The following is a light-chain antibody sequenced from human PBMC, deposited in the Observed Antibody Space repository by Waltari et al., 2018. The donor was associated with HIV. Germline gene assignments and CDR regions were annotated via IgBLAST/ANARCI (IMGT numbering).Light chain of an antibody. V-gene: IGLV1-44*01. CDR3: AAWDDNLNGYV. CDR2: SNK. CDR1: SSNIGSNP. Sequence: QSVLTQPPSVSGTPGQRVTFTCSGSSSNIGSNPVNWYRQVPGTAPKFLNTSNKQRPPGVPDRFSGSKSGISASRAISGLQSEDEADYYSAAWDDNLNGYVFGAGTKVTVL. J-gene: IGLJ1*01.